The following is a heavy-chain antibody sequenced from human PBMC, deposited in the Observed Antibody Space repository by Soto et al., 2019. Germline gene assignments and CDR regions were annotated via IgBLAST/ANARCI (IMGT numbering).Heavy chain of an antibody. V-gene: IGHV3-23*01. CDR2: ISDTGGST. Sequence: PGGSLRLSCAASGFSFTRHAMTWVRQALGRGPEWVSAISDTGGSTWHADSVKGRFTISRDNSKNTLFLQMNSLRAEDTAVYYCAKGSASSRPYYFDFWGRGTLVTVSS. J-gene: IGHJ4*02. D-gene: IGHD6-6*01. CDR1: GFSFTRHA. CDR3: AKGSASSRPYYFDF.